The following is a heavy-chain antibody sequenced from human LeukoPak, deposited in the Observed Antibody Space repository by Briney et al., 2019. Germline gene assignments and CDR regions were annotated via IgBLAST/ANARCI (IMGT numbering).Heavy chain of an antibody. D-gene: IGHD3-10*02. V-gene: IGHV3-66*02. CDR2: ICSGGST. CDR3: ARSPRFGEFNY. J-gene: IGHJ4*02. CDR1: GFTVSSNY. Sequence: GGSLRLSCAASGFTVSSNYMSWVRQAPGKGLEWVSVICSGGSTYYADSVKGRFTISRDSSKNTLYLQMNSLRPEDTAVYYCARSPRFGEFNYWGQGTLVTVSS.